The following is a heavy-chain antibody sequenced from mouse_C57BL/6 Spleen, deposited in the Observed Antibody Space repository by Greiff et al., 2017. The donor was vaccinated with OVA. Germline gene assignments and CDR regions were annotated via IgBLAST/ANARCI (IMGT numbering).Heavy chain of an antibody. CDR2: IHPNSGST. Sequence: QVQLKQPGAELVKPGASVKLSCKASGYTFTSYWMHWVKQRPGQGLEWIGMIHPNSGSTNYNEKFKSKATLTVDKSSSTAYMQLSSLTSEDSAVYYCARRGGSYFDYWGQGTTLTVSS. CDR1: GYTFTSYW. D-gene: IGHD3-1*01. V-gene: IGHV1-64*01. CDR3: ARRGGSYFDY. J-gene: IGHJ2*01.